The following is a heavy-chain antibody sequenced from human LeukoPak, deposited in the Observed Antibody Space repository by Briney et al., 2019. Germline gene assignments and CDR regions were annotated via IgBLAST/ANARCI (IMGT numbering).Heavy chain of an antibody. CDR2: ISGSGGST. CDR3: AKDSCSSTSCRGYFDY. CDR1: GFTFSSYA. Sequence: GGSLRLSCAASGFTFSSYAMSWVRQAPGKWLEWVSAISGSGGSTYYADSVKGRFTISRDNSKNTRYLRMNSLRAEDTAVYYCAKDSCSSTSCRGYFDYWGQGTLVTVSS. D-gene: IGHD2-2*01. J-gene: IGHJ4*02. V-gene: IGHV3-23*01.